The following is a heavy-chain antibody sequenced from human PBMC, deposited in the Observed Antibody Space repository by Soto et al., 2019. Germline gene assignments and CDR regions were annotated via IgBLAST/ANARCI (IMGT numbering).Heavy chain of an antibody. CDR3: ASQHDS. V-gene: IGHV4-59*08. CDR2: IYYSGST. J-gene: IGHJ4*02. CDR1: GGSISSYY. Sequence: QVQLQESGPGLVKPSETLSLTCTVSGGSISSYYWSWIRQPPGKGLEWIGYIYYSGSTNYNPSLKSRVTISVDTAKNQFSLKLSSVTAADTAVYYCASQHDSWGQGTLVTVSS.